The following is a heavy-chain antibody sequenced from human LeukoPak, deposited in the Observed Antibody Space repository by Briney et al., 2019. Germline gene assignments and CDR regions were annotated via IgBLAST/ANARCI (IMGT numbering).Heavy chain of an antibody. CDR2: IYHSGST. D-gene: IGHD2-2*01. CDR1: GYSISSGYY. J-gene: IGHJ4*02. CDR3: ARSPTKRVPEDY. Sequence: SETLSLTCTASGYSISSGYYWGWIRQPPGKGLEWIGSIYHSGSTTYSPSLKSRVTISVDKSKNQFSLRLTSVTAADTAVYYCARSPTKRVPEDYWGQGTLVTVSS. V-gene: IGHV4-38-2*02.